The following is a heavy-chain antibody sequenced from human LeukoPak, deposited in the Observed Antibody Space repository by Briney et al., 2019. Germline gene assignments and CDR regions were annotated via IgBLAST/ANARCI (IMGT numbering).Heavy chain of an antibody. CDR1: GFTFTSSA. CDR2: IVVGSGNT. J-gene: IGHJ3*02. Sequence: SVKVSCKASGFTFTSSAMQWVRQARGQRLEWIAWIVVGSGNTNYAQTFQERVTITRDMSTSTAYMELSSLRSEDTAVYYCAAERTVLRFLEGWGAFDIWGQGTMVTVSS. CDR3: AAERTVLRFLEGWGAFDI. D-gene: IGHD3-3*01. V-gene: IGHV1-58*02.